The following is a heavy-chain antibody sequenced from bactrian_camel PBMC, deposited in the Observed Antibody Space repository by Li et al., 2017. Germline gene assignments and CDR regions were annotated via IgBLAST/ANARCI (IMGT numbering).Heavy chain of an antibody. CDR2: IHGDGST. Sequence: HVQLVESGGGSVQAGGSLRLSCDASGAYNKPDCMTWFRQAPGKEREGVAVIHGDGSTTYADSVKDRFTISKDNAKNTLYLHMNNLKPEDTAMYHCAAGPRRGPSCATWMKHYIDMDYRGKGTQVTVS. CDR1: GAYNKPDC. J-gene: IGHJ7*01. V-gene: IGHV3S26*01. D-gene: IGHD1*01.